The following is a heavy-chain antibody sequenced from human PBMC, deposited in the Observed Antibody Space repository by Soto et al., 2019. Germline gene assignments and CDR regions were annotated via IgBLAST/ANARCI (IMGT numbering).Heavy chain of an antibody. J-gene: IGHJ6*02. CDR2: ISYDGSNK. D-gene: IGHD2-2*01. Sequence: QAPLVESGGGMVQPGRSLRLSCVASGVTFNRYAMHWVRQAPGKGLEWVAVISYDGSNKYYADSVKGRFTISRDNSNNTLYLHMNTLKAEDSAVSYCARDHQYQLPSDVWGQGTTVTVS. CDR1: GVTFNRYA. CDR3: ARDHQYQLPSDV. V-gene: IGHV3-30*04.